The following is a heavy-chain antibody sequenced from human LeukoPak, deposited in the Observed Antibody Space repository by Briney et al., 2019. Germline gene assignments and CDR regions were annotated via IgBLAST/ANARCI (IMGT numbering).Heavy chain of an antibody. Sequence: GRSLRLSCAASGFTFDDYAMHWVRQARGKGLEWVSGISWNSGSIGYADSVKGRFTISRDNAKNSLYLQMNSLRAEDTALYYCAKDLYDSSGFDYWGQGTLVTVSS. CDR2: ISWNSGSI. CDR1: GFTFDDYA. D-gene: IGHD3-22*01. CDR3: AKDLYDSSGFDY. V-gene: IGHV3-9*01. J-gene: IGHJ4*02.